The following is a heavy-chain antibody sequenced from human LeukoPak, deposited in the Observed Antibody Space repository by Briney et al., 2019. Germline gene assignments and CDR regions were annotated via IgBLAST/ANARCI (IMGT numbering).Heavy chain of an antibody. CDR3: ARDYDYGGNGSFNNWFDP. J-gene: IGHJ5*02. Sequence: ASVKVSCKASGGTFSSYAISWVRQAPGQGLEWMGRIIPILGIANYAQKFQGRVMITADKSTSTAYMELSSLRSEDTAVYYCARDYDYGGNGSFNNWFDPWGQGTLVTVSS. CDR1: GGTFSSYA. D-gene: IGHD4-23*01. CDR2: IIPILGIA. V-gene: IGHV1-69*04.